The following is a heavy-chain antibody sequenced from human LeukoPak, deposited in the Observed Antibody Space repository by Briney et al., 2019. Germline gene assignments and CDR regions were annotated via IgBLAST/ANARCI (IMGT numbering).Heavy chain of an antibody. CDR1: GGSFSGYY. V-gene: IGHV4-34*01. CDR2: INHSGST. CDR3: ARVGTFTKYYFDY. J-gene: IGHJ4*02. Sequence: SETLSLTCAVYGGSFSGYYWSWIRQPPGKGLEWIGEINHSGSTNYNPSLKTRVTISVDTSKNQFSLKLSSVTAADTAVYYCARVGTFTKYYFDYWGQGTLVTVSS. D-gene: IGHD3-3*01.